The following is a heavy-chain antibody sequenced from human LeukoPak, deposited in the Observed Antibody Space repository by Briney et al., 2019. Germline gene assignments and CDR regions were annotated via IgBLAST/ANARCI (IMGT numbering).Heavy chain of an antibody. J-gene: IGHJ6*03. D-gene: IGHD3-10*01. CDR2: IIPIFGTA. CDR3: ARGEFGGYYYYYYMDV. V-gene: IGHV1-69*01. CDR1: GGTFSSYA. Sequence: SVKVSCKASGGTFSSYAISWVRQAPGQGLEWMGGIIPIFGTANYAQKFQGRVTITADESTSTAYMELSSLRSEDTAVFYCARGEFGGYYYYYYMDVWGKGTTVTVSS.